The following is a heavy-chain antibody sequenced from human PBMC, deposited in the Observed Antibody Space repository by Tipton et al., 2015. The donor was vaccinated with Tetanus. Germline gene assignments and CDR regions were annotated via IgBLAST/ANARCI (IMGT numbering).Heavy chain of an antibody. CDR2: IDPNSGGT. V-gene: IGHV1-2*02. CDR1: GYTFTGYY. Sequence: QMQLVQSGAEMKKPGASAKVSCKASGYTFTGYYIYWVRQAPGQGLEWMGWIDPNSGGTVYAQKFQGRVTMTRDTSISTAYMDRRSIRFDDTSVYYCAGDRGDFIYYGMDVWGPGTTVTVS. J-gene: IGHJ6*02. CDR3: AGDRGDFIYYGMDV. D-gene: IGHD2-21*01.